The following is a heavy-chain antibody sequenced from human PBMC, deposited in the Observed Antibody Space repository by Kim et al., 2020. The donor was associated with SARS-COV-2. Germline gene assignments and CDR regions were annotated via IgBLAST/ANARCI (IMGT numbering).Heavy chain of an antibody. J-gene: IGHJ4*02. CDR3: ARVLTFGGVIVAPFDY. CDR2: INPNSDGT. D-gene: IGHD3-16*02. CDR1: GYTFTGHY. Sequence: ASVKVSCKASGYTFTGHYMHWVRQAPGQGLEWMGRINPNSDGTNYAQRFQGRVTMTRDTSISTAYMELSRLTSDDTAVYYCARVLTFGGVIVAPFDYWGQGTLVTVSS. V-gene: IGHV1-2*06.